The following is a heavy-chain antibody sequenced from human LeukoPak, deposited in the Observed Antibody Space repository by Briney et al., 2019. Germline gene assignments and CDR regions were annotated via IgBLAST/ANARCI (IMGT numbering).Heavy chain of an antibody. CDR1: GFTFNSYS. CDR2: VSGSGGST. J-gene: IGHJ4*02. CDR3: AKDLDIVATITGN. V-gene: IGHV3-23*01. Sequence: KTGGSLRLSCAVSGFTFNSYSLSWVRQAPGKGLEWVSGVSGSGGSTYYADSVKGRFTISRDNSKNTLYLQMNSLRAEDTAVYYCAKDLDIVATITGNWGQGTLVTVSS. D-gene: IGHD5-12*01.